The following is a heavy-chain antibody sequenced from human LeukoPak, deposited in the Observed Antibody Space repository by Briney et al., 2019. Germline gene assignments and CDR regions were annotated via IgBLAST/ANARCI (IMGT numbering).Heavy chain of an antibody. D-gene: IGHD3-10*01. Sequence: ASVKVSCKASGYTFTSYGISWARQAPGQGLEWMGWISAYNGNTNYAQKLQGRVTMTTDTSTSTAYMELRSLRSDDTAVYYCAREGITMVRGVRDFDYWGQGTLVTVSS. J-gene: IGHJ4*02. CDR2: ISAYNGNT. CDR1: GYTFTSYG. CDR3: AREGITMVRGVRDFDY. V-gene: IGHV1-18*01.